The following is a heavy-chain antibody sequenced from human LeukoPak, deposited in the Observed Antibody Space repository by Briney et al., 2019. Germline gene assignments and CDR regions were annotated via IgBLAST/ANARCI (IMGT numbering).Heavy chain of an antibody. CDR3: ANSTDFDYGDYYFDY. D-gene: IGHD4-17*01. CDR2: IYYSGST. J-gene: IGHJ4*02. Sequence: NTSETLSLTCTVSGGSLSSSSYYWGWIRQPPGKGLEWIGSIYYSGSTYYNPSLKSRVTISVDTSKNQFSLKLSSVTAADTAVYYCANSTDFDYGDYYFDYWGQGALVTISS. CDR1: GGSLSSSSYY. V-gene: IGHV4-39*07.